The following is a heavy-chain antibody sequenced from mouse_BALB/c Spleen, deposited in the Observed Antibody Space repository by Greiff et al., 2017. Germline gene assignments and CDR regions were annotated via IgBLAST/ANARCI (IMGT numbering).Heavy chain of an antibody. CDR2: ISDGGSYT. V-gene: IGHV5-4*02. J-gene: IGHJ4*01. Sequence: EVKVEESGGGLVKPGGSLKLSCAASGFTFSDYYMYWVRQTPEKRLEWVATISDGGSYTYYPDSVKGRFTISRDNAKNNLYLQMSSLKSEDTAMYYCAGGGYAMDYWGQGTSVTVSS. CDR3: AGGGYAMDY. CDR1: GFTFSDYY.